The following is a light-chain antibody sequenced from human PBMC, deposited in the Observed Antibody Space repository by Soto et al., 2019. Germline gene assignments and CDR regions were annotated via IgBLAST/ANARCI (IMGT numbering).Light chain of an antibody. J-gene: IGKJ1*01. CDR1: QSVSSNY. V-gene: IGKV3-20*01. CDR3: QQYGSSPPT. Sequence: EIVLTQYPGTLSLSPGERATLSCRSSQSVSSNYLAWYQQKPGQAPRLLIYDASSRATGIPDRFSGSGSGTDFTLTISRLEPEDFGVYYCQQYGSSPPTFGQGTNVEI. CDR2: DAS.